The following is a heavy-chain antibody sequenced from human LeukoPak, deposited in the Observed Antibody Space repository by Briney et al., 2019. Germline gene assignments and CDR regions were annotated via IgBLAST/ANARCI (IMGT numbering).Heavy chain of an antibody. CDR1: GYTFTGYY. Sequence: VASVKVSCKASGYTFTGYYMHWVRQAPGQGLEWMGWINPSSGGTKYAQKFQGRVTMTRDTSSSTAYVEVSRLTADDTAVYYCARSRYCSSTSCYESWFDFWGQGTLVTVSS. D-gene: IGHD2-2*01. CDR2: INPSSGGT. J-gene: IGHJ5*01. CDR3: ARSRYCSSTSCYESWFDF. V-gene: IGHV1-2*02.